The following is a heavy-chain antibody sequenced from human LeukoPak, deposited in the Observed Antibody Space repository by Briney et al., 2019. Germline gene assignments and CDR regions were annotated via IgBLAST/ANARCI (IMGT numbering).Heavy chain of an antibody. CDR2: IYYSGST. D-gene: IGHD3-9*01. CDR3: ARHDGLRYSRYYYYYMDV. V-gene: IGHV4-39*01. Sequence: SETLSLTCTVSGGSISSSSYYWGWIRQPPGKGLEWIGSIYYSGSTYYNPSLKSRVTISVDTSKNQFSLKLSSVTAADTAVYYCARHDGLRYSRYYYYYMDVWGKGTTVTFSS. J-gene: IGHJ6*03. CDR1: GGSISSSSYY.